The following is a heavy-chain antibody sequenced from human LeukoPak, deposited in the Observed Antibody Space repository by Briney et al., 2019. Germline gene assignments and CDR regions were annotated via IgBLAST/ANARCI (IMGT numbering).Heavy chain of an antibody. D-gene: IGHD4-23*01. J-gene: IGHJ4*02. V-gene: IGHV4-59*01. CDR1: GGSISSYY. CDR3: ATYGGNSGPLFDY. CDR2: IYYSGST. Sequence: SETLCLTGTVSGGSISSYYWSWIRQPPGKGLEWIGYIYYSGSTNYNPSLKSRVTISVDTSKNQFSLKLSSVTAADTAVYYCATYGGNSGPLFDYWGQGTLVTVSS.